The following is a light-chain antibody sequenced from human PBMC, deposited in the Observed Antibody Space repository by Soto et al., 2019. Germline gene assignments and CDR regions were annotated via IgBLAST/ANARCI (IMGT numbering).Light chain of an antibody. CDR1: QSCRNS. V-gene: IGKV1-5*01. CDR2: DAS. CDR3: LCYITYPWT. J-gene: IGKJ1*01. Sequence: DLQMTQSPSTLSASVGDRVTITCGASQSCRNSFAWYQQKAGKAPTLLIYDASTLQSGVPSRFSGSGSGTEFSLTISSLQPEDFATYYCLCYITYPWTFGQGTKVDI.